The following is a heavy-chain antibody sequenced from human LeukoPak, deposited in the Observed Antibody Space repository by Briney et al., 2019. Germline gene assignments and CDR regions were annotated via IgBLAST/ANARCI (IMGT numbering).Heavy chain of an antibody. Sequence: PGGSLRLSCAASGFTFSNAWMSWVRQAPGKGLEWVGRIKSKTDGGTTDYAAPVKGRFTISRDDSKNTLYLQMNSLKTEDTAGYYCTTGYCGGDCRLTSSDYWGQGTLVTVSS. V-gene: IGHV3-15*01. CDR3: TTGYCGGDCRLTSSDY. J-gene: IGHJ4*02. CDR2: IKSKTDGGTT. CDR1: GFTFSNAW. D-gene: IGHD2-21*02.